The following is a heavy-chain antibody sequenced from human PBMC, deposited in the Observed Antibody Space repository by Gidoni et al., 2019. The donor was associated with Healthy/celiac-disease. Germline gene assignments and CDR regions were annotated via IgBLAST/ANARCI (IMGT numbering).Heavy chain of an antibody. CDR3: ARDTPWFPLDY. CDR2: MSSSSSHI. Sequence: EVQLVESGGGLVKTGGALRLSYAASGFTFSSYSMNWVRQTPGKGLEGVAYMSSSSSHIYYADSVKGQFTSSRDNAKNSLYLQMNSLRAEDTAVYYCARDTPWFPLDYWGQGTLVTVSS. V-gene: IGHV3-21*01. D-gene: IGHD3-10*01. CDR1: GFTFSSYS. J-gene: IGHJ4*02.